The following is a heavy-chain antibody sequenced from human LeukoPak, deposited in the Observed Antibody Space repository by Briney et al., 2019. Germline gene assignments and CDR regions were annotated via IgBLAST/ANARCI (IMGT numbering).Heavy chain of an antibody. CDR3: AREGGFYRPLDY. J-gene: IGHJ4*02. V-gene: IGHV4-59*12. D-gene: IGHD6-25*01. Sequence: SETLSLTCTVSGGSSSSYYWSWIRQPPGQGLEWIVYIYYSGGTNYNPSLKSRVTISVDTSKNQFSLKLSSVTAADTAVYYCAREGGFYRPLDYSGQGTLVTVSS. CDR1: GGSSSSYY. CDR2: IYYSGGT.